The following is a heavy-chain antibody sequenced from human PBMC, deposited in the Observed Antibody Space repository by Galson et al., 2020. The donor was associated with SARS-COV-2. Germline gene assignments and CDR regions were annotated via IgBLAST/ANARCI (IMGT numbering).Heavy chain of an antibody. V-gene: IGHV4-39*01. CDR1: GGSISSSSYY. J-gene: IGHJ4*02. Sequence: SQTLSLTCTVSGGSISSSSYYWGWIRQPPGKGLEWIGSIYYSGSTYYNPSLKSRVTISVDTSKNQFSLKLSSVTAADTAVYYCARHGLWFGGPPDVDYWGQGTLVTVSS. D-gene: IGHD3-10*01. CDR3: ARHGLWFGGPPDVDY. CDR2: IYYSGST.